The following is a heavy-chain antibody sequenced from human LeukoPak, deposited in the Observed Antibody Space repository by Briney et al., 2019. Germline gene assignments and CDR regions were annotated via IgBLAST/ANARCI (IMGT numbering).Heavy chain of an antibody. V-gene: IGHV1-2*02. J-gene: IGHJ3*02. CDR3: ARLNIAAAGRDAFDI. CDR1: GYTFTCYY. Sequence: GASVKVSCKASGYTFTCYYMHWGRQAPGQGLEWKGGMNPNSGGRNYAQKFQGRVTMTRDTSISTAYMELSRLRSDDTAVYYCARLNIAAAGRDAFDIWGQGTMVTVSS. CDR2: MNPNSGGR. D-gene: IGHD6-13*01.